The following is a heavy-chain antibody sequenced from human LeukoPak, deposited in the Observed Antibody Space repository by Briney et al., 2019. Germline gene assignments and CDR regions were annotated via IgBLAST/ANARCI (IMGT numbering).Heavy chain of an antibody. CDR3: ARAPYSSSWYWAS. CDR2: IYYSGST. V-gene: IGHV4-39*07. Sequence: PSETLSLTCTVSGGSISSSSYYWGWLRQPPGTGLEWIGSIYYSGSTYYNPSLKSRVTISVDTSKNQFSLKLSSVTAADTAVYYCARAPYSSSWYWASWGQGTLVTVSS. CDR1: GGSISSSSYY. D-gene: IGHD6-13*01. J-gene: IGHJ4*02.